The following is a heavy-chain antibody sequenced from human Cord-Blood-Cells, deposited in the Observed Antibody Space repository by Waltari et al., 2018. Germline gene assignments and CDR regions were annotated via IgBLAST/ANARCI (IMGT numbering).Heavy chain of an antibody. CDR2: IYSGGST. J-gene: IGHJ3*02. CDR3: ARSTRNTAMARDAFDI. CDR1: GFPVGTNY. D-gene: IGHD5-18*01. Sequence: EVQLVETGGGLIQPGGSLRLSCEPSGFPVGTNYMSWAARAPGKGLEWVSVIYSGGSTYYADSVKGRFTISRDNSKNTLYLQMNSLRAEDTAVYYCARSTRNTAMARDAFDIWGQGTMVTVSS. V-gene: IGHV3-53*02.